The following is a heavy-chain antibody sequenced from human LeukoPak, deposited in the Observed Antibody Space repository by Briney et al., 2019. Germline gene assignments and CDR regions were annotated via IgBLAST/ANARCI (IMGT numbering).Heavy chain of an antibody. D-gene: IGHD1-26*01. CDR1: GFTFSDYY. Sequence: GGSLRLSCAASGFTFSDYYMTWVRQAPGKGLEWVGNIKQDGSEKFYVDSVKGRFTISRDNAMNSLFLQINSLRAEDTAVYYCARESLIVEDRDDAFDIWGHGTMVTVSS. J-gene: IGHJ3*02. CDR3: ARESLIVEDRDDAFDI. V-gene: IGHV3-7*01. CDR2: IKQDGSEK.